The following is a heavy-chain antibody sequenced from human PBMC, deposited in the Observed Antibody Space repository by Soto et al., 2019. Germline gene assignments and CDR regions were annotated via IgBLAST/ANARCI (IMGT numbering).Heavy chain of an antibody. J-gene: IGHJ4*02. CDR1: GDTSTTCV. Sequence: VQLVQSGAEVKKPGSSVKVSCKASGDTSTTCVTSWVRQAPGQGPEWIGGINPMSRTAKYSEKYNGRVTITADEATRTAYLDLTSLRFEDTAVYFCARGTYCGSNCFFAREYWGQGTLVTVSS. D-gene: IGHD2-21*01. CDR2: INPMSRTA. V-gene: IGHV1-69*01. CDR3: ARGTYCGSNCFFAREY.